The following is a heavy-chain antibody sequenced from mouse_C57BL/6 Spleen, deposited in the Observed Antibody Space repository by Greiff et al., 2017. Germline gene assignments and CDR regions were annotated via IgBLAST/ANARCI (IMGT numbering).Heavy chain of an antibody. CDR3: TTRSNYEYYFDY. D-gene: IGHD2-5*01. J-gene: IGHJ2*01. CDR1: GFNINDDY. Sequence: VQLQQSGAELVRPGASVKLSCTASGFNINDDYMHWVKQRPEQGLEWIGWIDPENGDTEYASKFKGKATITADTTSTTAYLQLSSLTSADTAVYYCTTRSNYEYYFDYWGQGTTLTVSS. V-gene: IGHV14-4*01. CDR2: IDPENGDT.